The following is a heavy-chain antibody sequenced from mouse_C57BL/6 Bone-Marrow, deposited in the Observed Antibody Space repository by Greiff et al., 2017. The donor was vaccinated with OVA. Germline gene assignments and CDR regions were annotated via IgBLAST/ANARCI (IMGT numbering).Heavy chain of an antibody. CDR3: ARDITTVVANWYFDG. J-gene: IGHJ1*03. Sequence: QVQLQQPGAELVRPGSSVKLSCKASGYTFTSYWMHWVKQRPIHGLEWIGNIDPSDSETHYIQKFKDKATLTVDKSSSTAYMQLSSLTSEDSAVYYCARDITTVVANWYFDGWGTGTTVTGSS. CDR1: GYTFTSYW. CDR2: IDPSDSET. D-gene: IGHD1-1*01. V-gene: IGHV1-52*01.